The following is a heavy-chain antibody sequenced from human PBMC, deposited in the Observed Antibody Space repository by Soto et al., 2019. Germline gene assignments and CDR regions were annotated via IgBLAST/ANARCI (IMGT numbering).Heavy chain of an antibody. CDR1: GFTFSSYG. CDR3: AKTLAPPPPMIVVPFGPADAFDI. V-gene: IGHV3-30*18. J-gene: IGHJ3*02. CDR2: ISYDGSNK. Sequence: GGSLRLSCAASGFTFSSYGMHWVRLAPGKGLEWVAVISYDGSNKYYADSVKGRFTISRDNSKNTLYLQMNSLRAEDTAVYYCAKTLAPPPPMIVVPFGPADAFDIWGQGTMVTVSS. D-gene: IGHD3-22*01.